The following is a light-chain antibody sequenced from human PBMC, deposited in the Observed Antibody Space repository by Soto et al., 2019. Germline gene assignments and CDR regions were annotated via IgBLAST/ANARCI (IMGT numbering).Light chain of an antibody. V-gene: IGKV3-20*01. Sequence: EIVLTQSPSTLSLSPGQRATLSCWASQSVSSNSLAWYQHKPGQAPRSLIFGASSRPTGIPDRFSGSGSGTDFTLTISRQEPEDFAVYYCHHYGSSTQTFGGGTKVEIK. CDR3: HHYGSSTQT. CDR1: QSVSSNS. J-gene: IGKJ4*01. CDR2: GAS.